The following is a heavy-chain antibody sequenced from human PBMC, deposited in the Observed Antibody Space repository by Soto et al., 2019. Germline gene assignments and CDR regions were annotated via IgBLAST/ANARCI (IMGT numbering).Heavy chain of an antibody. J-gene: IGHJ6*02. Sequence: PGGSLRLSCAASGFTFRTYAMGWVRQAPGKGLEWVSVISGSTGKTYYADSVKGRFTISRDNSKNTLSLQMNSLRGEDAAVYFCAKNRGSGSPYYYNMEVWGQGTMVTVSS. D-gene: IGHD3-10*01. CDR2: ISGSTGKT. CDR1: GFTFRTYA. V-gene: IGHV3-23*01. CDR3: AKNRGSGSPYYYNMEV.